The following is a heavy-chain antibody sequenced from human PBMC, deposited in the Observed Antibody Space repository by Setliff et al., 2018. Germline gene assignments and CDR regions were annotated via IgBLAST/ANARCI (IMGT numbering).Heavy chain of an antibody. J-gene: IGHJ3*02. CDR2: INHSGST. CDR3: ARGGPQTYYYDSSSYYLGLAAFDI. D-gene: IGHD3-22*01. CDR1: GGPFSSYY. Sequence: SETLSLTCAVYGGPFSSYYWSWIRQPPGKGLEWIGEINHSGSTNYNPSLKSRVTISVDTSKNQFSLKLSSVTAADTAVYYCARGGPQTYYYDSSSYYLGLAAFDIWGQGTMVTVSS. V-gene: IGHV4-34*01.